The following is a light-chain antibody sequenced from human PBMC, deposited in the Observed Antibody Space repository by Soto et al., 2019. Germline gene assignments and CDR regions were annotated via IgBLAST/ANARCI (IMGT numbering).Light chain of an antibody. V-gene: IGKV1-5*01. J-gene: IGKJ1*01. CDR3: QHYNSYSPRT. Sequence: DIQVTQSRSTLSASVGDRVTITCRASQRISSWLAWYQQKPGKVPKLLIYDASSLESGVPSRFSGSGSGTEFTLTISSLQPDDFATYYCQHYNSYSPRTFGQGTKLDIK. CDR1: QRISSW. CDR2: DAS.